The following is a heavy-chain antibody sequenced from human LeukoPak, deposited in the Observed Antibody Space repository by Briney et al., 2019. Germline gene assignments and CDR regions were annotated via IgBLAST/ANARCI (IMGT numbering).Heavy chain of an antibody. CDR3: AKMLGQLWLGNYYYGMDV. CDR1: GFTFSSYA. J-gene: IGHJ6*02. D-gene: IGHD5-18*01. CDR2: ISGSGGST. V-gene: IGHV3-23*01. Sequence: GGSLRLSCAASGFTFSSYAMSWVRQAPGKGLEWVSAISGSGGSTYYADSVKGRFTTSRDNSKNTLYLQMNSLRAEDTAVYYCAKMLGQLWLGNYYYGMDVWGQGTTVTVSS.